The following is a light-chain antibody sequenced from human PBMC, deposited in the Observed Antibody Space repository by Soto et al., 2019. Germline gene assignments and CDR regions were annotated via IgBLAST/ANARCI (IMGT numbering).Light chain of an antibody. CDR2: AAS. V-gene: IGKV1-6*01. J-gene: IGKJ2*01. CDR3: LQDYSYPYT. Sequence: AIQMTQSPSSLSASVGDKVTVTCRASQGIRNDVAWYQQKPGKAPPLLIYAASHLQSGVASRFSGSGFGTDFSLTISSLHPEDFATYYCLQDYSYPYTFGQGTKLEI. CDR1: QGIRND.